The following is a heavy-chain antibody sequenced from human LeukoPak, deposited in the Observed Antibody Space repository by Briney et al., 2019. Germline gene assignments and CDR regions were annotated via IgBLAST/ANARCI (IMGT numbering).Heavy chain of an antibody. Sequence: PSETLSLTCSVSGASISSSYWSWIRQPPGKGPEWIGFIYYSGSTKYNPSLNDRVTMSADTSKNQSSLKLSSVTAADTAVYYCARGYYDSSGYSNTFDIWGQGTMVTVSS. D-gene: IGHD3-22*01. CDR2: IYYSGST. J-gene: IGHJ3*02. CDR3: ARGYYDSSGYSNTFDI. V-gene: IGHV4-59*01. CDR1: GASISSSY.